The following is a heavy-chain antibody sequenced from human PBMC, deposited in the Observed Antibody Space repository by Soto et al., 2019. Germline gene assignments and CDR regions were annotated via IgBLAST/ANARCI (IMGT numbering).Heavy chain of an antibody. CDR1: GYTFTSYY. J-gene: IGHJ6*02. CDR2: INPSGGST. Sequence: QVQLVQSGAEVKKPGASVKVSCKASGYTFTSYYMHWVRQAPGQGLEWMGIINPSGGSTSYAQKFQGRVTMTRDTSTSTVYRELSSLRSEDTAVYYCARQGEGAAGYYGMDVWGQGTTVTVSS. V-gene: IGHV1-46*03. D-gene: IGHD6-13*01. CDR3: ARQGEGAAGYYGMDV.